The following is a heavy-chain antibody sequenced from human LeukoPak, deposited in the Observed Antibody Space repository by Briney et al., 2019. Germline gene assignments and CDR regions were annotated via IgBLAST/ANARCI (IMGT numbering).Heavy chain of an antibody. CDR2: IWYDGGIK. D-gene: IGHD6-13*01. CDR3: SRPLDSSRFTFYYGMDV. J-gene: IGHJ6*02. Sequence: GGSLRLSCVVSGFTFCFNTYGMQWGRQTPGKGLEWVVVIWYDGGIKYYGDAVKVRFTISRDNSKSSLYLQINSLRAKARSVYYCSRPLDSSRFTFYYGMDVWGQGTTVTVSS. CDR1: GFTFCFNTYG. V-gene: IGHV3-33*01.